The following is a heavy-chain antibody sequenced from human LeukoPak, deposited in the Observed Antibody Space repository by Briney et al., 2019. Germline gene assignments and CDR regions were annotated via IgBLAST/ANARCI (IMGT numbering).Heavy chain of an antibody. CDR3: ARAPKDDYFDY. CDR1: GGSISSYY. D-gene: IGHD5-24*01. V-gene: IGHV4-59*01. Sequence: SETLSLTCTVSGGSISSYYWSWIRQPPGKGLEWIGYIYYSGSTNYNPSLKSRVTISVDTSKTQFSLKLSSVTAADTAVYYCARAPKDDYFDYWGQGTLVTVSS. CDR2: IYYSGST. J-gene: IGHJ4*02.